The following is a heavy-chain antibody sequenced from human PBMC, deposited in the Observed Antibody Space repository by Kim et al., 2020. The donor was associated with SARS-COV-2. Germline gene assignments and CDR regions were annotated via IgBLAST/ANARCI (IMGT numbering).Heavy chain of an antibody. V-gene: IGHV1-18*04. D-gene: IGHD1-20*01. CDR3: ARAPHLSDRGYNWNLEGGY. CDR1: GYTFTSYG. J-gene: IGHJ4*02. Sequence: ASVKVSCKASGYTFTSYGISWVRQAPGQGLEWMGWISAYNGNTNYAQKLQGRVTMTTDTSTSTAYMELRSLRSDDTAVYYCARAPHLSDRGYNWNLEGGYWGQGTLVTVSS. CDR2: ISAYNGNT.